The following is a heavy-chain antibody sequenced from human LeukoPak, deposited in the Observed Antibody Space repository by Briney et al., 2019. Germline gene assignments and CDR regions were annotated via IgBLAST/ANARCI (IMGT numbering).Heavy chain of an antibody. CDR2: IYSGGST. V-gene: IGHV3-53*01. J-gene: IGHJ4*02. Sequence: GGSLRLSCAASGFTVSSNYMSWVRQAPGKGLEWVSVIYSGGSTYYADSVKGRFTISRDNSKNTLYLQMNSLRAEDTAVYYCAKAEDYYGSGSSTMTLYYFDYWGQGTLVTVSS. CDR3: AKAEDYYGSGSSTMTLYYFDY. CDR1: GFTVSSNY. D-gene: IGHD3-10*01.